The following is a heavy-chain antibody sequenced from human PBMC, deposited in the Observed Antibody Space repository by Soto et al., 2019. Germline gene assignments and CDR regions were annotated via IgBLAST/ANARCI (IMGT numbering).Heavy chain of an antibody. V-gene: IGHV1-18*01. CDR3: ARGMVRGVIIYYYGMDV. CDR1: GYTFTIYG. CDR2: ISAYNGNT. Sequence: GGPVKVSCKASGYTFTIYGFSWVRQSPGQGLEWMGWISAYNGNTNYAQKLQGRVTMTTDTSTSTAYMELRSLRSDDTAVYYCARGMVRGVIIYYYGMDVWGQGTTVTVSS. D-gene: IGHD3-10*01. J-gene: IGHJ6*02.